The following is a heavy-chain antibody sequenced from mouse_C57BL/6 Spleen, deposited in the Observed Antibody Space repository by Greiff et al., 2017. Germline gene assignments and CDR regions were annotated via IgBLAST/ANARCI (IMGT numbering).Heavy chain of an antibody. J-gene: IGHJ3*01. D-gene: IGHD3-2*02. Sequence: QVQLQQSGAELVRPGASVTLSCKASGYTFTDYEMHWVKQTPVHGLEWIGAIDPETGGTAYNQKFKGKAILTADKSSSTAYMELRSLTSEDSAVYYCTRHSGYWFAYWGQGTLVTVSA. CDR2: IDPETGGT. CDR3: TRHSGYWFAY. CDR1: GYTFTDYE. V-gene: IGHV1-15*01.